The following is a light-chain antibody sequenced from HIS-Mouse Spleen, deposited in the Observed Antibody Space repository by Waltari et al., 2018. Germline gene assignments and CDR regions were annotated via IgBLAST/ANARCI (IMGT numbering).Light chain of an antibody. Sequence: QSVLTQPPSASGTPGQRVTISCSGISPNIVSNYVSWYQQLPGPAPKLLIYRNNQRPSGVPDRFSGSKSGTSASLTISGLQAEDEADYYCSSYTSSSTLVFGGGTKLTVL. J-gene: IGLJ3*02. CDR1: SPNIVSNY. V-gene: IGLV1-47*01. CDR3: SSYTSSSTLV. CDR2: RNN.